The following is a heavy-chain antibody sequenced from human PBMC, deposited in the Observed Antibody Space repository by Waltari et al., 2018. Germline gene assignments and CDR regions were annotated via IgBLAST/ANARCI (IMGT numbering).Heavy chain of an antibody. J-gene: IGHJ4*02. CDR1: GGSFSGYY. CDR2: INHSGST. Sequence: AVYGGSFSGYYWSWIRQPPGKGLEWIGEINHSGSTNYNPSLKSRVTISVDTSKNQFSLKLSSVTAADTAVYYCASSYSSSWYYFDYWGQGTLVTVSS. V-gene: IGHV4-34*01. CDR3: ASSYSSSWYYFDY. D-gene: IGHD6-13*01.